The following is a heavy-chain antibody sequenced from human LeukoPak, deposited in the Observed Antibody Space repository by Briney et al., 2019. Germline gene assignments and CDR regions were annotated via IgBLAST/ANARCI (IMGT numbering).Heavy chain of an antibody. CDR1: GFTLDDYA. V-gene: IGHV3-43D*03. CDR3: AKGSSYFMDV. CDR2: ITWDGGST. J-gene: IGHJ6*03. Sequence: PGGSLRLSCAASGFTLDDYAMNWVRQVPGKGLQWVSLITWDGGSTYYADSVKGRFTISRDNSKNSLYLQMNSLRPEDTALYYCAKGSSYFMDVWGKGTTVTVSS.